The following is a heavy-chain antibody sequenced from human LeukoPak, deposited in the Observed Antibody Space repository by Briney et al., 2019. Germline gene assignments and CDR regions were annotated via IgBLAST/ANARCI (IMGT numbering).Heavy chain of an antibody. Sequence: PSETLSLTCAVYGGSFSGYYWSWIRQPPGKGLEWIGEINHSGSTNYNPSLKSRVTISVDTSKNQFSLKLSSVTAADTAVYYCARQSGDYRRNPFDSWGQGTLVTVSS. J-gene: IGHJ4*02. CDR1: GGSFSGYY. CDR2: INHSGST. CDR3: ARQSGDYRRNPFDS. D-gene: IGHD4-17*01. V-gene: IGHV4-34*01.